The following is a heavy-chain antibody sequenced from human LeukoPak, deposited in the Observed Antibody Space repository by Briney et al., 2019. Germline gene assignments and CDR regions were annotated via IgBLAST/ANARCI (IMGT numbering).Heavy chain of an antibody. D-gene: IGHD5-24*01. CDR1: GFTFSSYA. Sequence: PGGSLRLSCAASGFTFSSYAMSWVRQAPGKGLEWVSVISGSGGSTYYADSVKGRFTISRDNSKNTLYLQVNSLRAEDTAIYYCAGGEMATTIDYWGQGTLVTVSS. V-gene: IGHV3-23*01. CDR3: AGGEMATTIDY. J-gene: IGHJ4*02. CDR2: ISGSGGST.